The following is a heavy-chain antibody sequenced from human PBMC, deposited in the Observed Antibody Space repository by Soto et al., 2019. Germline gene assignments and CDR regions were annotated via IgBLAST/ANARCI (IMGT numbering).Heavy chain of an antibody. Sequence: PGESLKISCKGSGYNSANYWIGWVRQMPGKGLEWMGIIYPGDSDTRHSPSFQGQVTISADKSISTAYLQWSSLKASDTAMYYCARRNDYDGRGYYLDYWGQGTRVTVS. CDR3: ARRNDYDGRGYYLDY. CDR1: GYNSANYW. CDR2: IYPGDSDT. J-gene: IGHJ4*02. V-gene: IGHV5-51*01. D-gene: IGHD3-22*01.